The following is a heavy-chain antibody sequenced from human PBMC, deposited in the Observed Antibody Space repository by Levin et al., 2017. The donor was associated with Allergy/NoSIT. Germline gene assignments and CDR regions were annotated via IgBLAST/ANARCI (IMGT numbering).Heavy chain of an antibody. Sequence: GESLKISCAASGFTFSNFAFHWVRQAPGKGLEWVAIVWYDGTKIFYADSVKGRFTVSRDNSKNSVFLEMNNLRVEDTAVYYCARDAESGSSSLGFDPWGQGTLVTVSS. V-gene: IGHV3-33*01. CDR3: ARDAESGSSSLGFDP. D-gene: IGHD6-13*01. CDR1: GFTFSNFA. CDR2: VWYDGTKI. J-gene: IGHJ5*02.